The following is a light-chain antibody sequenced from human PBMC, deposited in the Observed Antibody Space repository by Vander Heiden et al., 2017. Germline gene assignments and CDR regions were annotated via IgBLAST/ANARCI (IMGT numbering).Light chain of an antibody. Sequence: IVLTQSPDTLSLSPVEIATLSCRASQSVSSGYLAWYQQRPGQAPRLLNYGASSRATGIPDRFSGSGSGTDFSLTISRLEPEDFAVYYCQQYGTSPWTFGQGTKVEIK. CDR1: QSVSSGY. V-gene: IGKV3-20*01. CDR2: GAS. CDR3: QQYGTSPWT. J-gene: IGKJ1*01.